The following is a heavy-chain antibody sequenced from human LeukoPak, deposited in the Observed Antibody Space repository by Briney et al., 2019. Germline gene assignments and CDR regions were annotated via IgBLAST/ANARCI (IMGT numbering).Heavy chain of an antibody. D-gene: IGHD2-2*01. J-gene: IGHJ5*02. CDR1: GGSISSSSYY. Sequence: SETLSLTCTVSGGSISSSSYYWGWIRQPPGKGLEWNGSIYYSGSTYYHPSLKSRVTISVDTSKNQFSLKLSSVTAADTAVYYCARYEVVPAAMSYNWFDPWGQGTLVTVSS. CDR2: IYYSGST. V-gene: IGHV4-39*01. CDR3: ARYEVVPAAMSYNWFDP.